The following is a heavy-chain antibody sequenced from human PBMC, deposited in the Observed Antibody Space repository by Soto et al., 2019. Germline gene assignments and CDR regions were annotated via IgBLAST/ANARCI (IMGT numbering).Heavy chain of an antibody. V-gene: IGHV3-33*01. J-gene: IGHJ6*02. Sequence: GGSLRLSCAASGFTFSSYGMHWVRQAPGKGLEWVAVIWYDGSNKYYADSVKGRFTISRDNSKNTLYLQMNSLRAEDTAVYYCARCRCSERNPNYYYYYGMDVWGQGT. D-gene: IGHD2-15*01. CDR1: GFTFSSYG. CDR2: IWYDGSNK. CDR3: ARCRCSERNPNYYYYYGMDV.